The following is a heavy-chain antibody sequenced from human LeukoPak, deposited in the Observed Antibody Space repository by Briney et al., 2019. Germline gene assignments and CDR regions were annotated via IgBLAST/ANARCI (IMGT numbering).Heavy chain of an antibody. J-gene: IGHJ4*02. CDR3: ARVFDS. Sequence: SGTLSLTCTVSGGSVSTSDYYWGWIRQSPVKGLEWIGDVFYTGKTNYNPSLRGRATISIDTSKNQFSLKLTYVTAADSAVYYCARVFDSWGQGTLVTVSS. CDR2: VFYTGKT. CDR1: GGSVSTSDYY. V-gene: IGHV4-39*07.